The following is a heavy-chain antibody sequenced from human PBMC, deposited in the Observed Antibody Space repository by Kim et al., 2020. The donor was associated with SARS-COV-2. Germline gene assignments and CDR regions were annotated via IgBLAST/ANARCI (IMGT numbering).Heavy chain of an antibody. V-gene: IGHV4-4*02. D-gene: IGHD4-17*01. CDR3: ARAYGVPLDAFDI. J-gene: IGHJ3*02. Sequence: YNPSLKSRVTISVDKSKNQFSLKLSSVTAADTAVYYCARAYGVPLDAFDIWVQGTMVTVSS.